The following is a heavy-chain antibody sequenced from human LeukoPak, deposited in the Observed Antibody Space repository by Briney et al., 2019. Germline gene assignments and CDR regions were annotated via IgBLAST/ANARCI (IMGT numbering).Heavy chain of an antibody. Sequence: ASVKVSCKASGYTFTSDGISWVRQAPGQGREWMGWISAYNGNTNYAQKLQGRGTMTTDTTTSTAYMELRSLRSDDTAVYYCARDRLTKRTLELPDYWGQGTLVTVSS. CDR1: GYTFTSDG. D-gene: IGHD1-7*01. V-gene: IGHV1-18*01. CDR3: ARDRLTKRTLELPDY. J-gene: IGHJ4*02. CDR2: ISAYNGNT.